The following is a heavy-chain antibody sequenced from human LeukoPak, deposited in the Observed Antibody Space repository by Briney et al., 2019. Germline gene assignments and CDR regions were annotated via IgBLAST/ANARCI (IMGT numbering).Heavy chain of an antibody. CDR1: GFTFSNYA. V-gene: IGHV3-23*01. Sequence: GGSLRLSCAASGFTFSNYAMSWVRQAPGKGLEWVASVSYSASNTYYAYSVNGGFTISRDNSNSTLYLQMTRLRAHDTPVYYCAKGFQTYGDLSLDVWGQGTLVAVSS. J-gene: IGHJ4*02. CDR2: VSYSASNT. D-gene: IGHD4-17*01. CDR3: AKGFQTYGDLSLDV.